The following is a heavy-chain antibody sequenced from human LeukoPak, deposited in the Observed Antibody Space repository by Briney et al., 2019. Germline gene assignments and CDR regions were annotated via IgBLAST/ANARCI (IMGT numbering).Heavy chain of an antibody. CDR2: IYYSGST. V-gene: IGHV4-59*01. D-gene: IGHD3-22*01. Sequence: SETLSLTCTVSGGSISSYYWSWIRQPPGKGLEWIGYIYYSGSTNYNPSLKSRVTISVDTSKNQFSLKLSSVTAADTAVYYCTRGSIAYYYMDVWGKGTTATISS. J-gene: IGHJ6*03. CDR3: TRGSIAYYYMDV. CDR1: GGSISSYY.